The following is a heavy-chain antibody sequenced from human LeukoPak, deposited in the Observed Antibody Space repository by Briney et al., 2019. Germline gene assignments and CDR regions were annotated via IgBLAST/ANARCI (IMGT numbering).Heavy chain of an antibody. V-gene: IGHV3-73*01. CDR1: GFTFSGSA. CDR2: VRSKANSYAT. J-gene: IGHJ4*02. CDR3: TTHSYQLNND. Sequence: GGSLKLSCAASGFTFSGSAMHWVRQASGKGLEWVGRVRSKANSYATAYAASVKGRFTISRDDSKNTAYLQMNSLKTEDTAVYYCTTHSYQLNNDWGQGTLVTVSS. D-gene: IGHD2-2*01.